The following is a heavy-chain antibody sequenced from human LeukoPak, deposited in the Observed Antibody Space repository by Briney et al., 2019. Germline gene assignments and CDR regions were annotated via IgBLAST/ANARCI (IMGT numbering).Heavy chain of an antibody. CDR3: ARDRGLGESFDY. CDR2: IRTTTNTI. V-gene: IGHV3-48*01. D-gene: IGHD3-10*01. J-gene: IGHJ4*02. Sequence: GGSLRLSCAASGFTFSSYSMNWVRQAPGRGLEWVSYIRTTTNTIYYADSVKGRITISRDNAKNSMYLQMNSLRAEDTAVYYCARDRGLGESFDYWGQGTLVTVSS. CDR1: GFTFSSYS.